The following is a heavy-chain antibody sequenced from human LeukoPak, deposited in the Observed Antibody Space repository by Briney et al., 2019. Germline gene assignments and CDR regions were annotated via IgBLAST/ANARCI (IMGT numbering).Heavy chain of an antibody. CDR1: RFTFSSYV. D-gene: IGHD3-22*01. CDR3: AKSSYYDSSGYYREYYFDY. J-gene: IGHJ4*02. V-gene: IGHV3-23*01. Sequence: GGSLRLSCVVSRFTFSSYVMSWVRQAPGKGLEWVSAISGSGGNTYYADSVKGRFTISRDNSKNTLYLQMNSLRAEDTAVYYCAKSSYYDSSGYYREYYFDYWGQGTLVTVSS. CDR2: ISGSGGNT.